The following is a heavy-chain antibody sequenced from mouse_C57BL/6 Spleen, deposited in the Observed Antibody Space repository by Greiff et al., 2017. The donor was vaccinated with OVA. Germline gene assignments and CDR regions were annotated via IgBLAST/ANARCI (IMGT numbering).Heavy chain of an antibody. CDR1: GFTFSDYG. CDR3: GRQGPYWWFYAIDY. J-gene: IGHJ4*01. V-gene: IGHV5-17*01. D-gene: IGHD1-1*02. Sequence: EVQVVESGGGLVKPGGSLKLSCAASGFTFSDYGMHWVRQAPEKGLEWVAYISSGSSTIYYADTVKGRFTISRDNAKNTLFLQMTSLRSEDTAMYYCGRQGPYWWFYAIDYWGQGTSVTVSS. CDR2: ISSGSSTI.